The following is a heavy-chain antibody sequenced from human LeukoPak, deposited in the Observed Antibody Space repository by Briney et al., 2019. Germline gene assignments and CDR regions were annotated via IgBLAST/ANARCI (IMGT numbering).Heavy chain of an antibody. CDR3: VRDNWNEFDP. Sequence: ASVKVSCKASGYRFSSVGISWVRQAPGQGLEWIGWVSTYNSETNYAPKFQARVTMTKDTSTGTVFLEMWSLRADDTAVYYCVRDNWNEFDPWGQETLVTVSS. CDR2: VSTYNSET. CDR1: GYRFSSVG. J-gene: IGHJ5*02. D-gene: IGHD1-1*01. V-gene: IGHV1-18*01.